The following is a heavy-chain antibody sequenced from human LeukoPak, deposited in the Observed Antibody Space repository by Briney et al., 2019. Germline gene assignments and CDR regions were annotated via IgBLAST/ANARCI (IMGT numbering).Heavy chain of an antibody. CDR3: ARAGSYYGSGSYYNFHAFDI. D-gene: IGHD3-10*01. V-gene: IGHV5-51*01. CDR2: IYPGDSDT. CDR1: GYSFTNYW. Sequence: GESLKISCKGSGYSFTNYWIGWVRQVPGKGLEWMGIIYPGDSDTKYSPSFQGQVTISADKSISTAYLQWTSLQASDTAMYYCARAGSYYGSGSYYNFHAFDIWGQGTMVTVSS. J-gene: IGHJ3*02.